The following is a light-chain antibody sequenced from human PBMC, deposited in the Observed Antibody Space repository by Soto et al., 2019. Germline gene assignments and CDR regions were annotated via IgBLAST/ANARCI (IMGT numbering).Light chain of an antibody. CDR1: SSDVGGYHY. Sequence: QSALTQPASVSGSPGQSITISCTGTSSDVGGYHYVSWYQQHPGKAPKLMIYYVSYRPSGVSNRFSGSKSGNTASLTISGLQAEDEADYYCSSYRGSSTRLFGTGTKLTVL. V-gene: IGLV2-14*01. CDR3: SSYRGSSTRL. CDR2: YVS. J-gene: IGLJ1*01.